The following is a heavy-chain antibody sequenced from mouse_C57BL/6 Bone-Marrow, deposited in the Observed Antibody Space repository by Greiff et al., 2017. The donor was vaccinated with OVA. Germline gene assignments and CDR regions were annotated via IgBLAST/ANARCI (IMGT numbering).Heavy chain of an antibody. Sequence: QVQLQQPGAELVRPGTSVKLSCKASGYTFTNYWMHWVKQRPGQGLEWIGVIAPSDSYINYNQKFKGRATLTVDTSSSTAYMVLSSLTSEDSAVYYCAHYGSRLYLHYWGQGTSLTVSS. V-gene: IGHV1-59*01. D-gene: IGHD1-1*01. CDR2: IAPSDSYI. CDR1: GYTFTNYW. J-gene: IGHJ2*02. CDR3: AHYGSRLYLHY.